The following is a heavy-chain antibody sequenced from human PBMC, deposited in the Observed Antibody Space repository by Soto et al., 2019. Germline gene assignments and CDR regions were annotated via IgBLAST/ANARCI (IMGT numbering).Heavy chain of an antibody. CDR3: ARGSYNWFDP. V-gene: IGHV1-8*01. D-gene: IGHD1-26*01. CDR2: MNLNSGNT. Sequence: VQLVQSGAEVTKPGASVKVSCKASGYTFTSYDINWVRQATGQGLEWMGWMNLNSGNTAYAKKFQGRVTMTRNTSISTAYMELSSLRSEDTAGYYCARGSYNWFDPWGQGTLVTVSS. J-gene: IGHJ5*02. CDR1: GYTFTSYD.